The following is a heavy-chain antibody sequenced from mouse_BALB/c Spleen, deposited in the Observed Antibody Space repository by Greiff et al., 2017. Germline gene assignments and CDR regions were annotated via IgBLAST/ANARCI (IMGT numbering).Heavy chain of an antibody. V-gene: IGHV14-3*02. Sequence: EVQLHQSGAELVKPGASVKLSCTASGFNIKDTYMHWVKQRPEQGLEWIGRIDPANGNTKYDPKFQGKATITADTSSNTAYLQLSSLTSEDTAVYYCARPDGYYGFAYWGQGTLVTVSA. CDR1: GFNIKDTY. CDR2: IDPANGNT. D-gene: IGHD2-3*01. J-gene: IGHJ3*01. CDR3: ARPDGYYGFAY.